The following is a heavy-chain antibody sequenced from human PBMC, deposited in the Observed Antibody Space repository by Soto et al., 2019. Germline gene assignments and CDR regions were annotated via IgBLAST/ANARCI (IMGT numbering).Heavy chain of an antibody. D-gene: IGHD3-10*01. V-gene: IGHV1-69*01. CDR2: IIPTFGTG. J-gene: IGHJ6*02. CDR1: GGTFNNYA. Sequence: QVLLVQSGPEVKKPGSSVKVSCKASGGTFNNYAINWVRQAPGKGLEWMGGIIPTFGTGNHAQKFQGRVTIAAVENTTTAYMELNCLRSEDTAIIDSASFDGTLVRGGRSSPYEMDVWGQGTTVIVSS. CDR3: ASFDGTLVRGGRSSPYEMDV.